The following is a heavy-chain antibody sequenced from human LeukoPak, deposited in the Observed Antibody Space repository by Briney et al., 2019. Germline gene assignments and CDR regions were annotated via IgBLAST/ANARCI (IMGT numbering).Heavy chain of an antibody. D-gene: IGHD5-18*01. CDR2: ISGETNNT. V-gene: IGHV3-23*01. Sequence: GGSLRLSCVASGLTFSNSAMTWVRQGPGKGLEWVSSISGETNNTYSDSVKGRFTVSRDNSKNTVFLQMNSLRAEDTAVYYCARSLVYSYGHPYYFDYWGQGTLVAVSS. CDR1: GLTFSNSA. CDR3: ARSLVYSYGHPYYFDY. J-gene: IGHJ4*02.